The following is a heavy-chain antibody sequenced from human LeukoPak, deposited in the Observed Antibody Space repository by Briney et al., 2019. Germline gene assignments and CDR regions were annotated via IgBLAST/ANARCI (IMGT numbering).Heavy chain of an antibody. V-gene: IGHV3-30*18. CDR3: AKDSDLFLESYYFDY. CDR1: GFTFSSYG. CDR2: ISYDGSNK. J-gene: IGHJ4*02. Sequence: GGSLRLSCAASGFTFSSYGMHWVRQAPGKGLKWVAVISYDGSNKYYADSVKGRFTISRDNSKNTLYLQMNSLRAEDTAVYYCAKDSDLFLESYYFDYWGQGTLVTVSS. D-gene: IGHD3-3*01.